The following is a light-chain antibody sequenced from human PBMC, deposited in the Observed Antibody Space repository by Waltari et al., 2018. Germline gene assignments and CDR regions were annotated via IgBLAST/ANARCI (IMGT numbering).Light chain of an antibody. Sequence: QSALTQPASVSGSPGPSITISCPGTNSDIGSYNFVSWYQQHPNKVPKLVLYEVSNRPSGVSNSFSGSKSGNTAFLTISGLQAEDEAEYYCSSYTKSTTQVFGTGTKVTVL. CDR3: SSYTKSTTQV. CDR1: NSDIGSYNF. V-gene: IGLV2-14*01. CDR2: EVS. J-gene: IGLJ1*01.